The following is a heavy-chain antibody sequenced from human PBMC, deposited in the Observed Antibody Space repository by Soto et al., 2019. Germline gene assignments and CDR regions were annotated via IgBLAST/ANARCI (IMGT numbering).Heavy chain of an antibody. CDR2: IYYSGST. D-gene: IGHD3-3*01. V-gene: IGHV4-31*03. CDR1: GGSISSGGYY. J-gene: IGHJ6*02. Sequence: SETLSLTCTVSGGSISSGGYYWSWIRQHPGKGLEWIGYIYYSGSTYYNPSLKSRVTISVDTSKNQFSLKLSSVTAADTAVYYCARLKITIFGDNYYYYGMDVWGQGTTVT. CDR3: ARLKITIFGDNYYYYGMDV.